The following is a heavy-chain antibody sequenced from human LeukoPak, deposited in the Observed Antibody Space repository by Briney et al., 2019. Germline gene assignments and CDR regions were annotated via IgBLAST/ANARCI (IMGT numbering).Heavy chain of an antibody. CDR3: SNYGSGTGPI. Sequence: QPGGSLRLSCAASGFIFSRYWMHWVRQAPGKGLVWVSHIDNDGSTTSYADSVKGRFTISRDNAKNTLYLQMNSLRAEDTAMYFCSNYGSGTGPIWGQGTMVTVSS. J-gene: IGHJ3*02. CDR2: IDNDGSTT. D-gene: IGHD1-14*01. CDR1: GFIFSRYW. V-gene: IGHV3-74*01.